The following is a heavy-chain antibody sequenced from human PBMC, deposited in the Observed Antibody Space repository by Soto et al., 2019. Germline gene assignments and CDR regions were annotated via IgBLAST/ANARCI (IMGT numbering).Heavy chain of an antibody. V-gene: IGHV4-30-2*01. CDR3: ARDKITGLFDY. J-gene: IGHJ4*02. D-gene: IGHD2-8*02. CDR2: TYHSGST. Sequence: SETLSLTCDVSGDTISTGGYTWAWIRQPPGKALEWIGHTYHSGSTNYNPSLKSRVTISVDTSKNQFSLKLTSVTAADTAVYYCARDKITGLFDYWGQGTLVTVSS. CDR1: GDTISTGGYT.